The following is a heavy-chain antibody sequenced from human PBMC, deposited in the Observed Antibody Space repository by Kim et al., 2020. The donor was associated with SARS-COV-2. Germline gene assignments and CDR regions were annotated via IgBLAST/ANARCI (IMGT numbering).Heavy chain of an antibody. J-gene: IGHJ4*02. CDR3: ASLRSYDILTAHELRGYFEY. CDR2: FDLEDGGT. CDR1: GYSLNDLS. Sequence: ASVKVSCKVSGYSLNDLSMHWVRQAPGKGLEWMGGFDLEDGGTNYAEKFRGRVTMTEDTSTDTAYMELSSLISEDTAVYYCASLRSYDILTAHELRGYFEYWGQGTLVTVSS. V-gene: IGHV1-24*01. D-gene: IGHD3-9*01.